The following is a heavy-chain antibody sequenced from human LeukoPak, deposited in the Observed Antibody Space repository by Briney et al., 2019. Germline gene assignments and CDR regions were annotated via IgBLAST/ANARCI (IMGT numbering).Heavy chain of an antibody. Sequence: GSSVTVSCKASGGTFSSYAISWVRQAPGQGLEGMGRIIPILGIANYAQKFQGRVTITADKSTSTAYMELSSLRSEDTAVYYCASGDGYNLGFDYWGQGTLVTVSS. D-gene: IGHD5-24*01. CDR2: IIPILGIA. V-gene: IGHV1-69*04. J-gene: IGHJ4*02. CDR3: ASGDGYNLGFDY. CDR1: GGTFSSYA.